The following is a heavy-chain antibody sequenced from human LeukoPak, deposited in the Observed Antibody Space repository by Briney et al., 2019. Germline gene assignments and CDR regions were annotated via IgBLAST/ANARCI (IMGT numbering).Heavy chain of an antibody. V-gene: IGHV4-61*02. Sequence: SQTLSLTCTVSGGSISSYYWTWIRQPAGKGLEYLGRIHASGNTYYNPSLNSRVAISIDTSKNQFSLKVSSVAAADTAVYYCARDLGYGYYFYYYLDVWGKGTTVTVSS. J-gene: IGHJ6*03. CDR2: IHASGNT. CDR1: GGSISSYY. CDR3: ARDLGYGYYFYYYLDV. D-gene: IGHD5-18*01.